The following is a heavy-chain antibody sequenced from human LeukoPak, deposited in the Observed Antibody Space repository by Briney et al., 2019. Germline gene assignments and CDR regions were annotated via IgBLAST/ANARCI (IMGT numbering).Heavy chain of an antibody. D-gene: IGHD4-17*01. V-gene: IGHV4-31*03. CDR2: IYYSGST. J-gene: IGHJ4*02. CDR3: ARASMTVYFDY. CDR1: GGAISSGGYY. Sequence: SETLSLTCTVSGGAISSGGYYWSWIRQHPGKGLEWIGYIYYSGSTYYNPSLKSRVTISVDTSKNQFSLKLSSVTAADTAVYYCARASMTVYFDYWGQGTLVTVSS.